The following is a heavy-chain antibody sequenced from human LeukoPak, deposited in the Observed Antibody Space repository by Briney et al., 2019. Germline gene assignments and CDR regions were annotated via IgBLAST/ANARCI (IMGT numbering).Heavy chain of an antibody. Sequence: GVSLRLSCVASGFTFSDHAVSWLRQAPGRELEWVSAISGGSTSTYNADSVKGRFTISRDNSKNTLYLQMHSMRPEATAVYYCAKEVWFVNSYYFDYWGLGTLVTVSS. V-gene: IGHV3-23*01. CDR1: GFTFSDHA. CDR2: ISGGSTST. J-gene: IGHJ4*02. CDR3: AKEVWFVNSYYFDY. D-gene: IGHD3-10*01.